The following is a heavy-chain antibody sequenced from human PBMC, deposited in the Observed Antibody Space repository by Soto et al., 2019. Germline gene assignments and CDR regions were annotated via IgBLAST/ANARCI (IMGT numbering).Heavy chain of an antibody. Sequence: PGESLKISCKGSGYSFTSYWISWVRQMPGKGLEWMGRIDPSDSYTNYSPSLQGHVNISADKSISTAYLQWSSLKASDTAMYYCARRQSIFGVVTYYYYGMDVWGQGTTVTVSS. CDR3: ARRQSIFGVVTYYYYGMDV. D-gene: IGHD3-3*01. V-gene: IGHV5-10-1*01. CDR2: IDPSDSYT. J-gene: IGHJ6*02. CDR1: GYSFTSYW.